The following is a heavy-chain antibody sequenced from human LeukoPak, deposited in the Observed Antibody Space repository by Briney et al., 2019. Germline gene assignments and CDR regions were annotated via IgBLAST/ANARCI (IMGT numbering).Heavy chain of an antibody. Sequence: ASVKVSRRASGNTFIGYYIHWVRQAPGQGLEWVGWINSNSGATNYAQNLQGRVTLTSDTPSSAAYMELRRLRSDDTAVYYCARESRGGAVAGTRESNRFDPWGQGTLVTVSS. CDR3: ARESRGGAVAGTRESNRFDP. CDR1: GNTFIGYY. CDR2: INSNSGAT. V-gene: IGHV1-2*02. D-gene: IGHD6-19*01. J-gene: IGHJ5*02.